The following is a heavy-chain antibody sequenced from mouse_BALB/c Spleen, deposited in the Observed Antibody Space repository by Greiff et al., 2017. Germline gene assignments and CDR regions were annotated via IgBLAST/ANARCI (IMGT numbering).Heavy chain of an antibody. CDR1: GFNIKDYY. CDR3: NAEGPDYYGSSRDFDD. Sequence: VHVKQSGAELVRSGASVKLSCTASGFNIKDYYMHWVKQRPEQGLEWIGWIDPENGDTEYAPKFQGKATMTADTSSNTAYLQLSSLTSEDTAVYYCNAEGPDYYGSSRDFDDWGQGTTRTVSS. CDR2: IDPENGDT. V-gene: IGHV14-4*02. D-gene: IGHD1-1*01. J-gene: IGHJ2*01.